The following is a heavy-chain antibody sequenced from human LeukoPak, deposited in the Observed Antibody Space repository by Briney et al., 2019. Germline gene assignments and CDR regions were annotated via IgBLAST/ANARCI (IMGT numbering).Heavy chain of an antibody. CDR1: GFTFSTYW. D-gene: IGHD6-25*01. V-gene: IGHV3-7*05. CDR3: ATGTYSSAGY. CDR2: ITQEGSEK. Sequence: GWSLRLSCAASGFTFSTYWMHWVRQAPGKGLEWVACITQEGSEKHYVDSVKGRFTISRDNAKNSLYLQMNSLRAEDTAVYYWATGTYSSAGYWGQGTLVTVSS. J-gene: IGHJ4*02.